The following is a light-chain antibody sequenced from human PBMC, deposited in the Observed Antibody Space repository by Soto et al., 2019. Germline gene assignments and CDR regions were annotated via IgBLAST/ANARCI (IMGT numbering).Light chain of an antibody. CDR3: QQYNNWPRT. V-gene: IGKV3-15*01. CDR2: GAS. CDR1: QSVSSN. Sequence: EIVMTQSPATLSLSPGERATLSCRASQSVSSNLAWYQQKPGQAPSLLIYGASTRATGLPARFSGSGSGTEFTLTISSLQSEDFAVYYCQQYNNWPRTFGQGTKLEIK. J-gene: IGKJ2*01.